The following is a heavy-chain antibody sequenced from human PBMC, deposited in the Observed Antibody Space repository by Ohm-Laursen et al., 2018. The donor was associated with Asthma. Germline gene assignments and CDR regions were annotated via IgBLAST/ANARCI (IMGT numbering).Heavy chain of an antibody. D-gene: IGHD5-12*01. CDR2: IYYSGST. J-gene: IGHJ4*02. V-gene: IGHV4-61*01. Sequence: ETLSLTCTVSGGSVSSGSYYWSWIRQPPGKGLEWIGYIYYSGSTNYNPSLKSRVTISVDTSKNQFSLKLSSVTAADTAVYYCARGYSGPPEIDYWGQGTLVTVSS. CDR3: ARGYSGPPEIDY. CDR1: GGSVSSGSYY.